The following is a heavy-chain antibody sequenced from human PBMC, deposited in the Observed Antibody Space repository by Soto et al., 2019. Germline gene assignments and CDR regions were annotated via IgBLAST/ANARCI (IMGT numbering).Heavy chain of an antibody. CDR3: GKCGALLWFGELLLDY. D-gene: IGHD3-10*01. J-gene: IGHJ4*02. CDR1: GFTFDDYA. Sequence: EVQLVESGGGLVQPGRSLRLSCAASGFTFDDYAMHWVRQAPGKGLEWVSGISWNSGSIGYADSVKGRFTISRDNAKNSLYLQMNSLRAEDTALYYCGKCGALLWFGELLLDYWGQGTLVTVSS. CDR2: ISWNSGSI. V-gene: IGHV3-9*01.